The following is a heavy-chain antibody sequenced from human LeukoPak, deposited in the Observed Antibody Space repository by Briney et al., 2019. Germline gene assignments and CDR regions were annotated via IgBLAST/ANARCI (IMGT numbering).Heavy chain of an antibody. J-gene: IGHJ4*02. CDR3: ARDGGHYYDS. Sequence: PGGSLRLSCAASGFTFSSYAMHWVRQAPGKGLEWVAVISYDGRNKYYADSVKGRFTISRDNSKNTLYLQMNSLRAEDTAVYYCARDGGHYYDSGGQGTLVTVSS. D-gene: IGHD3-22*01. CDR2: ISYDGRNK. CDR1: GFTFSSYA. V-gene: IGHV3-30*04.